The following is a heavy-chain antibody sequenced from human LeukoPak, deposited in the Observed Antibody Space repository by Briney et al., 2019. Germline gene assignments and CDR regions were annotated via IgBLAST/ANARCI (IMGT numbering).Heavy chain of an antibody. CDR3: TRDGGSDYGDYAPFDY. D-gene: IGHD4-17*01. Sequence: GGSLTLSCAASGFTFSSFVMSWVRQAPGKGLEWVGFIRSKAYGGTTEYAASVKGRFTISRDDSKSIAYLQMNSLKTEDTAVYYCTRDGGSDYGDYAPFDYWGQGTLVTVSS. CDR2: IRSKAYGGTT. V-gene: IGHV3-49*04. J-gene: IGHJ4*02. CDR1: GFTFSSFV.